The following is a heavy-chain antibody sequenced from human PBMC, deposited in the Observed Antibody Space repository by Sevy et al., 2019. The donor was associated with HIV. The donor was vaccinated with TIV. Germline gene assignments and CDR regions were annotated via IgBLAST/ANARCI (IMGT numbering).Heavy chain of an antibody. J-gene: IGHJ4*02. CDR1: GGSISSGGYS. CDR2: IYHSGST. D-gene: IGHD3-22*01. Sequence: SETLSLTCAVSGGSISSGGYSWSWIRQPPGKGLEWIGYIYHSGSTYYDPSLKSRVTISVDRSKNQFPLKLSSVTAADTAVYYCARGYYYDSSGYYPPYFDYWGQGTLVTVSS. V-gene: IGHV4-30-2*01. CDR3: ARGYYYDSSGYYPPYFDY.